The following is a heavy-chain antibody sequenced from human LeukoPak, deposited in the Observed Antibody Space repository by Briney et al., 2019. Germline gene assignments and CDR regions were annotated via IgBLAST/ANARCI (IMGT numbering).Heavy chain of an antibody. V-gene: IGHV4-4*07. D-gene: IGHD3-3*01. Sequence: SETLSLTCTVSGGSISSYYWSWIRQPAGKGLEWIGRIYTSGSTNYNPSLKSRVTMSVDTSKNQFSLKLSSVTAADTAVYYCAREGRVDFWSGYYEIDYWGQGTLVTVSS. CDR3: AREGRVDFWSGYYEIDY. CDR2: IYTSGST. J-gene: IGHJ4*02. CDR1: GGSISSYY.